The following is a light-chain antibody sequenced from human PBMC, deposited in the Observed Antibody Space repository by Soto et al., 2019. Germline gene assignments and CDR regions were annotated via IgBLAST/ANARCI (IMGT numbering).Light chain of an antibody. CDR2: DAS. CDR3: QQFTNYPIT. Sequence: IQMTQSPSTLPASVGDRVTITCRASQSISSWLAWYQQKPGKAPKLLIYDASYLESGVPSRFSGGGSGTDFTLTISILQPEDFATYYCQQFTNYPITFGQGTRLEI. CDR1: QSISSW. J-gene: IGKJ5*01. V-gene: IGKV1-5*01.